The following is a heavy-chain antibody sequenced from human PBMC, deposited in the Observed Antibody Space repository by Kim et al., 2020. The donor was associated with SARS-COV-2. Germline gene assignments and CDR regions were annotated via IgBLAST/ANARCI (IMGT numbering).Heavy chain of an antibody. CDR1: GYTFSSIA. CDR3: ATRYSSSYVVL. Sequence: ASVKVSCKASGYTFSSIAMHWVRQAPGQGLEWMGWMNTNTGNPTYAQGFTGRFVFSLDTSVSTAYLQISSLRAEDTAVYFCATRYSSSYVVLWGRGTLVT. J-gene: IGHJ2*01. CDR2: MNTNTGNP. V-gene: IGHV7-4-1*02. D-gene: IGHD6-13*01.